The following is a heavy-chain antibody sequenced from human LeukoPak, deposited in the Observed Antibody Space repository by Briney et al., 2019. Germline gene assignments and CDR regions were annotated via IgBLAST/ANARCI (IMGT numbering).Heavy chain of an antibody. D-gene: IGHD6-13*01. CDR2: MYSRGDT. CDR1: GFTVSDNY. J-gene: IGHJ5*02. V-gene: IGHV3-53*01. CDR3: ARDAPQVPAAGVLAS. Sequence: GGSLTLSCAASGFTVSDNYMSWVRQAPGKGLEWVSVMYSRGDTYYANSVKGRFTFSRDISKNTIYLQMNGLRTEDTAMYYCARDAPQVPAAGVLASWGQGTLVTVSS.